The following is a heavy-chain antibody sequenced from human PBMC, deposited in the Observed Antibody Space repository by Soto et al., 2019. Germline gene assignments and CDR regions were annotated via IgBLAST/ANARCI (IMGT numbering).Heavy chain of an antibody. CDR1: GGSISSSSYY. CDR2: IYYSGST. D-gene: IGHD3-9*01. V-gene: IGHV4-39*01. J-gene: IGHJ4*02. Sequence: SETLSLTCTVSGGSISSSSYYWGWIRQPPGKGLERIGSIYYSGSTYYNPSLKSRVTISVDTAKTKLSLKLSSVTAADPAVYCCAMYDIEDYWGQGTLVTVSS. CDR3: AMYDIEDY.